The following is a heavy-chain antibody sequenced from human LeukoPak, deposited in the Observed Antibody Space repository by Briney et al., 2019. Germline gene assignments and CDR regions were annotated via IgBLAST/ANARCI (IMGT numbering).Heavy chain of an antibody. Sequence: GGSLRLSCAASGFTFSSYWMSWVRQAPGKGLEWVASIKQDGSEKYYVDSVKGRFTISRDNAKNSLYLQMNSLRAEDTAVYYCANVWFGELFSDWGQGTLVTVSS. CDR2: IKQDGSEK. V-gene: IGHV3-7*01. J-gene: IGHJ4*02. CDR1: GFTFSSYW. CDR3: ANVWFGELFSD. D-gene: IGHD3-10*01.